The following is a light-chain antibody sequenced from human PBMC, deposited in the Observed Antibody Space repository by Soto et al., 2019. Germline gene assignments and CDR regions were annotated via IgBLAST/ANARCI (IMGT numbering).Light chain of an antibody. CDR2: GAS. CDR3: QQYYDWPRT. Sequence: DTVMTQSPVTLSVSPGERVTLSCRASQGIISNLAWNQQKRGQAPRVLIYGASTRATGVPDRFSGSGSGTEFTLTITSLQSEDSAIYYCQQYYDWPRTFGQGTKVDIK. J-gene: IGKJ1*01. V-gene: IGKV3-15*01. CDR1: QGIISN.